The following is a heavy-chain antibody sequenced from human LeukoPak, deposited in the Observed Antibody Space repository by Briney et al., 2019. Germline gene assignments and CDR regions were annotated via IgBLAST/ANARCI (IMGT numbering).Heavy chain of an antibody. V-gene: IGHV4-39*07. CDR2: IYYSGST. J-gene: IGHJ4*02. D-gene: IGHD3-22*01. CDR1: GDSISSSSYY. CDR3: ARVRMHYYDSSGYFTY. Sequence: SETLSLTCSVSGDSISSSSYYWGWIRQPPGKGLEWIGNIYYSGSTYYNPSLKSRVTISVDTSKNQFSLKLSSVTAADTAVYYCARVRMHYYDSSGYFTYWGQGTLVTVSS.